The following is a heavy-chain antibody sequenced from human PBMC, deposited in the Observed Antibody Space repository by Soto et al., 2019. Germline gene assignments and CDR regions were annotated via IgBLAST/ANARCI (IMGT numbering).Heavy chain of an antibody. V-gene: IGHV3-33*01. CDR1: GFTFSSYG. CDR2: IYYDGSNK. CDR3: ARDSKDDSSGYYEGFDY. J-gene: IGHJ4*02. Sequence: GGSLRLSCAVSGFTFSSYGMNWVRQAPGKGLEWVAAIYYDGSNKYYADSVRGRFTISRDNFKNTLYLHMNSLRAEDTAVYYCARDSKDDSSGYYEGFDYWGQGTLVTVSS. D-gene: IGHD3-22*01.